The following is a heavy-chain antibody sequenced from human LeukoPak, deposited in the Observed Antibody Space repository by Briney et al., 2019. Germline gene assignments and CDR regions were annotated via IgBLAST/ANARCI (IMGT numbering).Heavy chain of an antibody. Sequence: GGSLRLSCAASGFTFSSYAMSWVRQAPGKGLEWVSAISGSGVSTYYADSVKGRFTISRDNSKNTLYLQVNSLRAEDTAVYYCAKDLSGSFDYWGQGTLVTVSS. CDR2: ISGSGVST. V-gene: IGHV3-23*01. J-gene: IGHJ4*02. CDR3: AKDLSGSFDY. D-gene: IGHD1-26*01. CDR1: GFTFSSYA.